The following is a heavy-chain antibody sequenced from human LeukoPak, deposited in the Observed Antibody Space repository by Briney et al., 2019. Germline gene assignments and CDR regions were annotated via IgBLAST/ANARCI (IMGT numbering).Heavy chain of an antibody. Sequence: ASVKVSCKASGGTFSSYGISWVRQAPGQGLEWMGWISAYNGNTNYAQKLQGRVTMTTDTSTSTAYMELRSLRSDDTAVYYCAREGITIFGVAPDAFDIWGQGTMVT. CDR1: GGTFSSYG. CDR2: ISAYNGNT. J-gene: IGHJ3*02. D-gene: IGHD3-3*01. V-gene: IGHV1-18*01. CDR3: AREGITIFGVAPDAFDI.